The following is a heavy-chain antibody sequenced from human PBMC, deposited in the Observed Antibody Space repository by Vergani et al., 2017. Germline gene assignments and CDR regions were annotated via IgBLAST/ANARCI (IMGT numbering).Heavy chain of an antibody. CDR1: GFTFSGYG. V-gene: IGHV3-30*02. J-gene: IGHJ4*02. Sequence: QVQLAAFGRGVVQSGGSLRPPCAAFGFTFSGYGMHWVRQAPGKGLEWVAFIKYDVSNKYYADSVKGRFTISRDNSKNTLYLQMNSLRPEDTALYHCASSGSYGEDYFDYWGQGTLVTVSS. D-gene: IGHD1-26*01. CDR3: ASSGSYGEDYFDY. CDR2: IKYDVSNK.